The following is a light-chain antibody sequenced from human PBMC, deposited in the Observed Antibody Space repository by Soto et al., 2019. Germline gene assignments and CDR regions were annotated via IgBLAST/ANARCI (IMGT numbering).Light chain of an antibody. Sequence: ESVLTQSPATLSLSPGERATLSCGASQSVSSSYLAWYQQKPGLAPRLLIYDASSRATGIPDRFSGSGSGTDFTLTISRLEPEDFAVYYCKQYGSSPQTFGQGTKLDIK. J-gene: IGKJ2*01. V-gene: IGKV3D-20*01. CDR3: KQYGSSPQT. CDR2: DAS. CDR1: QSVSSSY.